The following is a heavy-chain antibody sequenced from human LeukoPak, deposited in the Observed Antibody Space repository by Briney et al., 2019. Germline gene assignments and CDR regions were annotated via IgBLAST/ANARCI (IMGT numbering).Heavy chain of an antibody. J-gene: IGHJ6*03. CDR2: ISYDGSNK. V-gene: IGHV3-30-3*01. CDR3: ARRGNYDFWSGNSYYYYYYMDV. D-gene: IGHD3-3*01. CDR1: GFTFSSYA. Sequence: GGSLRLSCAASGFTFSSYAMHWVRQAPGKGLEWVAVISYDGSNKYYADSVKGRFTISRDNGKNSLYLQMNSLRAEDTAVYYCARRGNYDFWSGNSYYYYYYMDVWGKGTTVTVSS.